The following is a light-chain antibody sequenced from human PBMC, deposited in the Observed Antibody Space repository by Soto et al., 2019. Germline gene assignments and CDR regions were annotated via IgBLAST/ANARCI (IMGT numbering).Light chain of an antibody. J-gene: IGLJ1*01. CDR1: SRDVGGYNS. Sequence: QSVLTQPASVSGSPGLSIAISCTGTSRDVGGYNSVSWYQQQPGKVPKLMIYDVSNRPSGVSNRFSGSKSGNTASLTISGLQAEDEGDYYCSSYTIGGSYVSGTGTKLTVL. CDR3: SSYTIGGSYV. V-gene: IGLV2-14*01. CDR2: DVS.